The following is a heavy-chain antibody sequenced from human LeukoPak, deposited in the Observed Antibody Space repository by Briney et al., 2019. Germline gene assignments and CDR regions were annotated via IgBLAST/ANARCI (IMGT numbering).Heavy chain of an antibody. V-gene: IGHV1-69*05. CDR1: GGMFSTTA. Sequence: EASVKVSCKASGGMFSTTAINWIRQAPGQGLEWMGGNIPPFGTPDYAQKFQGRVTITRNTSISTAYMELSSLRSEDTAVYYCARGGHQLLTGYYFDYWGQGTLVTVSS. CDR2: NIPPFGTP. CDR3: ARGGHQLLTGYYFDY. J-gene: IGHJ4*02. D-gene: IGHD2-2*01.